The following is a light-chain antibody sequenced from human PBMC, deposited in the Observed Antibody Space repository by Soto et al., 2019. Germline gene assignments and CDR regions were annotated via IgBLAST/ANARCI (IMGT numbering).Light chain of an antibody. V-gene: IGKV3-15*01. CDR1: QSVNLN. Sequence: EIMMTQSPGTLSVSPGEGATLSCTASQSVNLNLAWYQQKPGQPPRLLLYGASTRATGIPVRFRASGSGTDFTRTIGSLTSEESEADDYHQYNSRARGSFGPGTKVEIK. CDR3: HQYNSRARGS. J-gene: IGKJ3*01. CDR2: GAS.